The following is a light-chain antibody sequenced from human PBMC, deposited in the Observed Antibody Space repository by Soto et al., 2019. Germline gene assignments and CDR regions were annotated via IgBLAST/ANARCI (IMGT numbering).Light chain of an antibody. CDR1: SSNIGSNT. Sequence: HSVLTQPPSASGTPGQRVTISCSGSSSNIGSNTVNWYQQLPGTAPKLLIYSNNQRPSGVPDRFSGSKSGTSASLAISGLQSEDEADYYCEAWDDSLNGYVFGTGTKVTVL. V-gene: IGLV1-44*01. J-gene: IGLJ1*01. CDR2: SNN. CDR3: EAWDDSLNGYV.